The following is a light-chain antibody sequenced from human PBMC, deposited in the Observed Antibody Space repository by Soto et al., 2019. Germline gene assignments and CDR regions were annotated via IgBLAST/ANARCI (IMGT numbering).Light chain of an antibody. Sequence: DIQMTQSPSTLSASVGDRVTITCRASQSISSLLAWYQQQPGKAPNLLIYKASNLESGVPSRFSGSRSGTAFTLTISSLRPDDFATYYCQEYNSYWTFGQGTKVEIK. CDR1: QSISSL. J-gene: IGKJ1*01. CDR2: KAS. CDR3: QEYNSYWT. V-gene: IGKV1-5*03.